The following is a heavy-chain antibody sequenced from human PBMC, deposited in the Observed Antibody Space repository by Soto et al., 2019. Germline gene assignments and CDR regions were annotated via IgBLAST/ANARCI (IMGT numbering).Heavy chain of an antibody. CDR3: ARVHTYYYYSGSFDY. V-gene: IGHV1-2*02. CDR2: INPNNGDT. J-gene: IGHJ4*02. D-gene: IGHD2-15*01. Sequence: QVQLVQSGAEVKKPGASVKVSCKASGYTFTGYYLHWVRQAPGQGLEWMGWINPNNGDTNHAQNFQGRVTMTRDTSISTAYMELSGLRSDDTAVYYCARVHTYYYYSGSFDYRGQGTLVTVSP. CDR1: GYTFTGYY.